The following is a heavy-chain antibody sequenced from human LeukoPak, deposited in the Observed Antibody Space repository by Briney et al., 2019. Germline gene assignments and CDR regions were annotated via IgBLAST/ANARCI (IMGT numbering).Heavy chain of an antibody. V-gene: IGHV4-34*01. Sequence: SETLSLTCVVYDGSFSGYYWSWIRQPPAKGLEWVGEIDQRGTTNYNPSLKTLFSISVDTSKKQFSLTLTSMTAADTAVYYCARIPHFYFGYGYFDSGGQGTLVTVSS. J-gene: IGHJ4*02. CDR2: IDQRGTT. CDR1: DGSFSGYY. D-gene: IGHD2/OR15-2a*01. CDR3: ARIPHFYFGYGYFDS.